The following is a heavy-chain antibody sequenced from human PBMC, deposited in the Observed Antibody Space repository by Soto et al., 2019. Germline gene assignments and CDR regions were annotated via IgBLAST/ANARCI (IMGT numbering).Heavy chain of an antibody. D-gene: IGHD1-20*01. Sequence: QVQLVQSGAEVKRPGSSVKVSCKASGGTFSSYAFSWVRQAPGQGLEWMGGIIPVFNSPSLVQNLHGRVTVTADKSTSTAYMELSALRFEDTAVYYCAIIGYNNDLDVWGQGTTVIVSS. V-gene: IGHV1-69*06. CDR3: AIIGYNNDLDV. J-gene: IGHJ6*02. CDR1: GGTFSSYA. CDR2: IIPVFNSP.